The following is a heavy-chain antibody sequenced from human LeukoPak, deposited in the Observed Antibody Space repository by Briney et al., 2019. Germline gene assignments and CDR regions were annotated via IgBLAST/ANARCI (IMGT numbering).Heavy chain of an antibody. Sequence: SETLSLTCTVSGGSIGSGTYYWGWIRQSPGKGLEWIGSIYYSGSTNYNPSLKSRVTISLDKSRNHFSLKLTSVTAADSAVYYCARRSPYSTGWSSYFDYWGQGALVTVSS. J-gene: IGHJ4*02. CDR2: IYYSGST. CDR1: GGSIGSGTYY. CDR3: ARRSPYSTGWSSYFDY. V-gene: IGHV4-39*07. D-gene: IGHD6-19*01.